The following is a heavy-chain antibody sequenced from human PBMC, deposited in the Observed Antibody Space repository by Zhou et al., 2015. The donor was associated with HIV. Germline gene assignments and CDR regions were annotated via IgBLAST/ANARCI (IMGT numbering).Heavy chain of an antibody. J-gene: IGHJ4*02. CDR2: INSDGSST. CDR1: GFTFDDYG. V-gene: IGHV3-74*02. CDR3: ARRGIAAAGDY. Sequence: EVHLVESGGGLVQPGRSLRLSCVASGFTFDDYGMHWVRQAPGKGLEWVSRINSDGSSTSYADSVKGRFTISRDNAKNTLYLQMNSLRAEDTAVYYCARRGIAAAGDYWGQGTLVTVSS. D-gene: IGHD6-13*01.